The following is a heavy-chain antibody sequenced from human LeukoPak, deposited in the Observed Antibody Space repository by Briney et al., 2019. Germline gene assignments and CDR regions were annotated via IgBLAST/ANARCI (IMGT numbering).Heavy chain of an antibody. Sequence: ASVKVSCKASGYTFTGYYMHWVRQAPGQGLEWMGWINPNSGGTNYAQKFQGRVTMTRDTSISTAYMELSRLRSDDTAVYYCARVYSSSPIKIYYFDYWGQGTLVTVSS. CDR2: INPNSGGT. J-gene: IGHJ4*02. D-gene: IGHD6-13*01. CDR3: ARVYSSSPIKIYYFDY. V-gene: IGHV1-2*02. CDR1: GYTFTGYY.